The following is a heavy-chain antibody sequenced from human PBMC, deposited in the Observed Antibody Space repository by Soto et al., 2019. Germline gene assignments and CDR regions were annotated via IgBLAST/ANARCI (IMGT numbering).Heavy chain of an antibody. V-gene: IGHV1-2*04. CDR2: INPKSGGT. Sequence: GASVKVSCKASGYSFTDYHIHWVRQAPGQGLEWLGRINPKSGGTSTAQKFQGWVTMTTDTSISTASMELTRLTSDDTAIYYCARGDSTDCSNGVCSFFYNHDMDVWGQGTTVTVSS. CDR3: ARGDSTDCSNGVCSFFYNHDMDV. J-gene: IGHJ6*02. D-gene: IGHD2-8*01. CDR1: GYSFTDYH.